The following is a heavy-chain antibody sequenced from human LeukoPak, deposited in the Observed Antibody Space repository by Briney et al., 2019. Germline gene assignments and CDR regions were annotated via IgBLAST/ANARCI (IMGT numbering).Heavy chain of an antibody. CDR2: ISSSSSYI. CDR1: GFTFSSYS. V-gene: IGHV3-21*01. CDR3: AREYNWNYVPHFDY. Sequence: GGSLRLSCAASGFTFSSYSMNWVRQAPGKGLEWVSSISSSSSYIYYADSVKGRFTISRDNAKNSLYLQMNSLRAEDTAVYYCAREYNWNYVPHFDYWGQGTLVTVSS. J-gene: IGHJ4*02. D-gene: IGHD1-7*01.